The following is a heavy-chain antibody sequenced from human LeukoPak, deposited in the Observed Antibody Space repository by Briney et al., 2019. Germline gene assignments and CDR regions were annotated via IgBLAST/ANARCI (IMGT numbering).Heavy chain of an antibody. CDR1: GGTFSNYA. V-gene: IGHV1-69*13. J-gene: IGHJ4*02. CDR3: ARGDYYGSGSYSFLGYFDY. D-gene: IGHD3-10*01. CDR2: IIAIFGTA. Sequence: SVKVSCKASGGTFSNYAINWVRQAPGQGLEWMGGIIAIFGTANYAQKFQGRVTITADESTSTAYMELSSLRSEDTAVYYCARGDYYGSGSYSFLGYFDYWGQGTLVTVSS.